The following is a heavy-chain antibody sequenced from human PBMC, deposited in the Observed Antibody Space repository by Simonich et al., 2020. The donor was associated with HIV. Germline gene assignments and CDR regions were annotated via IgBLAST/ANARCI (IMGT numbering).Heavy chain of an antibody. V-gene: IGHV4-34*01. J-gene: IGHJ5*02. D-gene: IGHD5-12*01. CDR3: AREGYSGYDRGWFDP. CDR2: INHIGST. CDR1: GGSFSGFY. Sequence: QVQLQQWGAGLLKPSETLSLTCAVYGGSFSGFYWSGIRQPPGKGLDWIGEINHIGSTNYTPSLKSRVTISVDTSKNQFSLKLSSVTAADTAVYYCAREGYSGYDRGWFDPWGQGNLVTVSS.